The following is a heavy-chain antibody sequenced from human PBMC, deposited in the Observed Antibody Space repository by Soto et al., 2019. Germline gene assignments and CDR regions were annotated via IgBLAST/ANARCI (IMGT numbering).Heavy chain of an antibody. V-gene: IGHV3-43*01. CDR1: GFTFDDYT. CDR2: ISWDGGST. Sequence: PGGSLRLSCAASGFTFDDYTMHWVRQAPGKGLEWVSLISWDGGSTYYADSVKGRFTISRDNSKNSLYLQMNSLRTEDTALYYCAKDKVPGSLAPYYFDYWGQGTLVTVSS. CDR3: AKDKVPGSLAPYYFDY. J-gene: IGHJ4*02. D-gene: IGHD3-3*02.